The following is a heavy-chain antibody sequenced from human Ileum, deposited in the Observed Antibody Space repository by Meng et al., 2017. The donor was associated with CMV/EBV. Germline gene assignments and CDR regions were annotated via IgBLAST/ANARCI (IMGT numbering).Heavy chain of an antibody. D-gene: IGHD3-3*01. CDR3: ASTFWSGYYTHYYGMDV. CDR2: IIPILGIA. J-gene: IGHJ6*02. V-gene: IGHV1-69*10. Sequence: SVNVSCKASGGTFSSYAISWLRQAPGQGLVWMGGIIPILGIANYAQKFQGRVTITADKSTSTAYMELSSLRSEDTAVYYCASTFWSGYYTHYYGMDVWGQGTTVTVSS. CDR1: GGTFSSYA.